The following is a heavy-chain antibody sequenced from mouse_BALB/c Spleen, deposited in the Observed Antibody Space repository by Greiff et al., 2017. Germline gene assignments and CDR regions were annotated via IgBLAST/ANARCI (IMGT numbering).Heavy chain of an antibody. J-gene: IGHJ2*01. CDR1: GYSFTGYN. Sequence: EVKLMESGPELEKPGASVKISCKASGYSFTGYNMNWVKQSNGKSLEWIGNIDPYYGGTSYNQKFKGKATLTVDKSSSTAYMQLKSLTSEDSAVYYCNANYGSSYMDDGGQGTTLTVSA. D-gene: IGHD1-1*01. V-gene: IGHV1-39*01. CDR3: NANYGSSYMDD. CDR2: IDPYYGGT.